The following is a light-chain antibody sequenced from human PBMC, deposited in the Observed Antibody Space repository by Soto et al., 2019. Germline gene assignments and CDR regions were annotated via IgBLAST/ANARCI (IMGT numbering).Light chain of an antibody. Sequence: DIQMYISVSAVSASDGDRVTISCRASQSMDRWLAWYQQMPGKAPHLLIYTTSSLEGGVPSRFSGSGSGTDFTLTISSLQPEDFATYYCLQDYNYPWTFG. V-gene: IGKV1-5*03. J-gene: IGKJ1*01. CDR3: LQDYNYPWT. CDR1: QSMDRW. CDR2: TTS.